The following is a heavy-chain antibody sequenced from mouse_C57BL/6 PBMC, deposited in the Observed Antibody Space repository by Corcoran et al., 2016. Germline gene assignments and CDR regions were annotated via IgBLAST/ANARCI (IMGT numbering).Heavy chain of an antibody. V-gene: IGHV9-3*01. CDR1: GYTFTTYG. CDR2: INTYSGVP. CDR3: ARSELGLFDY. J-gene: IGHJ2*01. Sequence: QIQLVQSGPELKKPGETVKISCKASGYTFTTYGMSWVKQAPGKGLKWMGWINTYSGVPTYADDFKGRFAFSLETSASTAYLQINNLKNEETATYYCARSELGLFDYWGQGTTRTVSS. D-gene: IGHD4-1*01.